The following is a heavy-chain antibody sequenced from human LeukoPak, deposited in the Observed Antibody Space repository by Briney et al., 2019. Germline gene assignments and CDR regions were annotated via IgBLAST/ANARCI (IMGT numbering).Heavy chain of an antibody. D-gene: IGHD3-10*01. J-gene: IGHJ4*02. Sequence: GRSLRLSCAASGFTFDDYAMHWVRQAPGKGLEWVSGISWNSGSIGYADSVKGRFTISRDNAKNSLYLQMNSLRAEDTALYYCAKDLYGSGNYYFDYWGQGTLVTVSS. V-gene: IGHV3-9*01. CDR2: ISWNSGSI. CDR1: GFTFDDYA. CDR3: AKDLYGSGNYYFDY.